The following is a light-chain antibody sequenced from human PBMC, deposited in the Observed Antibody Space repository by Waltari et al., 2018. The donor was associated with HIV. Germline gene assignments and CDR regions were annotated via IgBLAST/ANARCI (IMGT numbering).Light chain of an antibody. CDR2: GKN. CDR1: SLRTYY. V-gene: IGLV3-19*01. J-gene: IGLJ2*01. Sequence: SSELTQDPAVSVALGQTVRITCQGDSLRTYYTSWYQQKPGQAPVLVIYGKNSRPSGIPDRFSGSSSGNTASLTITGAQAEDEADHYCNSRDSPYVVFGGGTKLTVL. CDR3: NSRDSPYVV.